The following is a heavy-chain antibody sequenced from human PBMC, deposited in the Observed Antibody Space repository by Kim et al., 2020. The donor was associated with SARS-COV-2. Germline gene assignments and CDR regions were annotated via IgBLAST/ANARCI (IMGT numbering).Heavy chain of an antibody. CDR1: GGSISSYY. V-gene: IGHV4-59*13. J-gene: IGHJ5*02. D-gene: IGHD2-15*01. CDR3: ARLLVEMARVGWFDP. CDR2: IYYSGST. Sequence: SETLSLTCTVSGGSISSYYWSWIRQPPGKGLEWIGYIYYSGSTNYNPSLKSRVTISVDTSKNQFSLKLSSVTAADTAVYYCARLLVEMARVGWFDPWGQGTLVTVSS.